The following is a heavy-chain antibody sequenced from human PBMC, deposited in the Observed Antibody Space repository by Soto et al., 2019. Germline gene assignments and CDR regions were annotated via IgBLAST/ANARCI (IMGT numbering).Heavy chain of an antibody. J-gene: IGHJ5*02. CDR2: ISHTGST. CDR3: ARAVAPYFGTWFDP. CDR1: GGSITSGNSYS. D-gene: IGHD3-10*01. V-gene: IGHV4-30-2*01. Sequence: TLSLTRAVSGGSITSGNSYSWSWIRQPPGKGLEWIGSISHTGSTSYNPSLKSRLTMSVDKSKNQFSLRLSSVTAADMAVYYCARAVAPYFGTWFDPWGQGILVTVSS.